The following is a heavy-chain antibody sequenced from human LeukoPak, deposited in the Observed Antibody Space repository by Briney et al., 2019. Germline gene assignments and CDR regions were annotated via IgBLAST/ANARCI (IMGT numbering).Heavy chain of an antibody. Sequence: AGSLRLSCAASGFTFNTYSMHWVRQAPGKGLEWVAVISYDGSNKYYADSVKGRFTISRDNSKNTLYLQMNSLRAEDTAVYYCASAPTFYRATYWGQGTLVTVSS. V-gene: IGHV3-30-3*01. D-gene: IGHD2/OR15-2a*01. J-gene: IGHJ4*02. CDR2: ISYDGSNK. CDR1: GFTFNTYS. CDR3: ASAPTFYRATY.